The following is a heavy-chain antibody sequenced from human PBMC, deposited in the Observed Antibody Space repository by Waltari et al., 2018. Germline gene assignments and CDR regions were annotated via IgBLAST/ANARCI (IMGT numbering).Heavy chain of an antibody. CDR2: IIPIFGTA. D-gene: IGHD2-2*01. V-gene: IGHV1-69*12. Sequence: QVQLVQSGAEVKKPGSSLKVSCKASGGTFSSYAISGVRQAPGQGLEWMGGIIPIFGTANYAQKFQGRVTITADESTSIAYMELSSLRSEDTAVYYCARVAPQIVVGVWYYMDVWGKGTTVTISS. J-gene: IGHJ6*03. CDR3: ARVAPQIVVGVWYYMDV. CDR1: GGTFSSYA.